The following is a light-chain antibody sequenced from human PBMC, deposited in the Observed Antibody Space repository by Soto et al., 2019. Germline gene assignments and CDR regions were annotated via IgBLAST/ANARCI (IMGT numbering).Light chain of an antibody. V-gene: IGKV3-15*01. Sequence: EIAMTTSAVILTVSPGARATFSCRASQSVSSNLAWYQQKPGQAPRLLIYGASTRATGIPARCSGSGSGTEFTLTISRLEPEDFAVYYCQQYDSSPPLTFGGGTQVDIK. CDR2: GAS. CDR3: QQYDSSPPLT. J-gene: IGKJ4*01. CDR1: QSVSSN.